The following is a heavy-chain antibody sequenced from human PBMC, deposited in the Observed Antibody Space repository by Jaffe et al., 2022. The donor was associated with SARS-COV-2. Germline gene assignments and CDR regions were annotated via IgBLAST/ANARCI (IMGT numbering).Heavy chain of an antibody. V-gene: IGHV3-30-3*01. CDR3: ARGSYYYDSSGPGRSPGFDY. Sequence: QVQLVESGGGVVQPGRSLRLSCAASGFTFSSYAMHWVRQAPGKGLEWVAVISYDGSNKYYADSVKGRFTISRDNSKNTLYLQMNSLRAEDTAVYYCARGSYYYDSSGPGRSPGFDYWGQGTLVTVSS. J-gene: IGHJ4*02. CDR1: GFTFSSYA. CDR2: ISYDGSNK. D-gene: IGHD3-22*01.